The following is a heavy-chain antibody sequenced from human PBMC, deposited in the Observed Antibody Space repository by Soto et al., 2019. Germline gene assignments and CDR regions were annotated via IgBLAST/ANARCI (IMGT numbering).Heavy chain of an antibody. CDR3: AGQTFKIAEASHGRSNWFDP. CDR2: IYFTGNT. CDR1: GGSITSSSHF. D-gene: IGHD2-15*01. J-gene: IGHJ5*02. Sequence: SETLSLTCTVSGGSITSSSHFWGWVRQPPGKGLERIGTIYFTGNTYYTPSLKSRLTMSIDTSKNEFSLRLNSVTAADTAVYYCAGQTFKIAEASHGRSNWFDPRGPGTLLTVSS. V-gene: IGHV4-39*01.